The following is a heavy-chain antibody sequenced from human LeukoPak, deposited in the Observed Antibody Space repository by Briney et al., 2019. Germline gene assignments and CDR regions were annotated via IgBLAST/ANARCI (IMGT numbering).Heavy chain of an antibody. CDR2: ITNNGANT. J-gene: IGHJ4*02. D-gene: IGHD1-26*01. V-gene: IGHV3-23*01. CDR3: AKIAETSGSYGQGYDY. CDR1: GYTFTTYG. Sequence: GGTLRLSCVASGYTFTTYGMSWVRQAPGKGLEWVSGITNNGANTYYADSVKGRFTISRDNSKNTLYLQMNSLRVEDTAVYYCAKIAETSGSYGQGYDYWGQGTLVTVSS.